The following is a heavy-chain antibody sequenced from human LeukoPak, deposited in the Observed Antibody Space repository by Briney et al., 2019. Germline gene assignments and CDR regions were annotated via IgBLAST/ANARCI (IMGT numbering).Heavy chain of an antibody. Sequence: SQTLSLTCTVSGGSISSGGYYWSWIRQHPGKGLEWIGYIYYSGSTYYNPSLKSRVTISVDTSKNQFSLKLSSVTAADTAVYYCARGGIVVVTGFDYWGQGTLVTVSS. V-gene: IGHV4-31*03. CDR1: GGSISSGGYY. D-gene: IGHD2-21*02. J-gene: IGHJ4*02. CDR3: ARGGIVVVTGFDY. CDR2: IYYSGST.